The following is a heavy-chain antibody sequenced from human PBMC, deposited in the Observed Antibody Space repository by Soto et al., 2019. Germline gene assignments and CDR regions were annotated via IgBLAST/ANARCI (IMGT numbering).Heavy chain of an antibody. D-gene: IGHD3-22*01. CDR1: GGSISSDDYY. CDR2: IHSSGSI. J-gene: IGHJ1*01. Sequence: SETLSLTCNVSGGSISSDDYYWSWIRQAPGRGLEWIGYIHSSGSIYYNPSLKSPATMSIDTAGNQFSLKVSSVTVADTAVYYCARDLDGLHDATSGPFPRPGWGQGTLVTVS. CDR3: ARDLDGLHDATSGPFPRPG. V-gene: IGHV4-30-4*02.